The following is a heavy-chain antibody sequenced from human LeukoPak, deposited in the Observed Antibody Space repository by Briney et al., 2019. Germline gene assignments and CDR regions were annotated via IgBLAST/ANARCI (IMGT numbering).Heavy chain of an antibody. CDR3: ARVAITIFGVTRLNWFDP. D-gene: IGHD3-3*01. CDR1: GGSFSGYY. Sequence: SETLSLTCAVYGGSFSGYYWSWIRQPPGKGLEWIGEINHSGSTNYNPSPKSRVTISVDTSKNQFSLKLSSVTAADTAVYYCARVAITIFGVTRLNWFDPWGQGTLVTVSS. V-gene: IGHV4-34*01. CDR2: INHSGST. J-gene: IGHJ5*02.